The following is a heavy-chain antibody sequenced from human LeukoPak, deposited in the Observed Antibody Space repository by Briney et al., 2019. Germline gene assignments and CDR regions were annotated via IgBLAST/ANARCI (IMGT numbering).Heavy chain of an antibody. CDR3: AKDSALARDTAAGLTYYFDY. Sequence: GGSLRLSCAASGFTFSSYAMSWVRQAPGKGLEWVSAISGSGGSTYYADSVKGRFTISRDNSKNTLYLQMNSLRAEDTAVYYCAKDSALARDTAAGLTYYFDYWGQGTLVTVSS. CDR1: GFTFSSYA. CDR2: ISGSGGST. V-gene: IGHV3-23*01. J-gene: IGHJ4*02. D-gene: IGHD6-13*01.